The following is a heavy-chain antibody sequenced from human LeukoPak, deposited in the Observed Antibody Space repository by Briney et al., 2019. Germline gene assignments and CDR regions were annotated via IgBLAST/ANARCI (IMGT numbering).Heavy chain of an antibody. D-gene: IGHD3-3*01. V-gene: IGHV5-51*01. CDR2: IYPGDSDT. Sequence: GESLKISCKGSGYSFTSYWIGWVRQMPGKGLEWMGIIYPGDSDTRYSPSFQGQVTISADKSISTAYLQWSSLKASDTAMYYCARGYYDFWSGYPRGEDYYMDVWGKGTTVTVSS. CDR3: ARGYYDFWSGYPRGEDYYMDV. J-gene: IGHJ6*03. CDR1: GYSFTSYW.